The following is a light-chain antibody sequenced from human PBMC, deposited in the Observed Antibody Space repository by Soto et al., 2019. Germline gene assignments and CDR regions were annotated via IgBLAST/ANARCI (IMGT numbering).Light chain of an antibody. J-gene: IGKJ5*01. CDR2: AES. V-gene: IGKV1-9*01. CDR3: QKLNSYLIT. Sequence: IHLTXSPKKNAEPVLYRFTITCRPSRGLRSYLEWYKKKKGKEXKXXXYAESNLHTGVQSRLSGSGSGKEFTLTIRRMQPEDFDTYYCQKLNSYLITFGDGTVLEI. CDR1: RGLRSY.